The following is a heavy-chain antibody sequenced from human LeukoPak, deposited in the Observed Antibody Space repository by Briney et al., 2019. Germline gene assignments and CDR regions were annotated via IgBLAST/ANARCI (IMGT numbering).Heavy chain of an antibody. CDR3: ARDQDYYGSGSYFGY. CDR2: ISSSGSTI. Sequence: GGSLRLSCAASGFTFSSYEMNWVRQAPGKGLEWVSYISSSGSTIYYADSVKGRFTISRDNAKNSLYLQMNSLRADDTAVYYCARDQDYYGSGSYFGYWGQGTLVAVSS. CDR1: GFTFSSYE. D-gene: IGHD3-10*01. V-gene: IGHV3-48*03. J-gene: IGHJ4*02.